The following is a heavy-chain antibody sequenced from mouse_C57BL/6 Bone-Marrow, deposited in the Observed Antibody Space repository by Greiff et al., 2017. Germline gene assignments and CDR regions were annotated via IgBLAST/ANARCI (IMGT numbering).Heavy chain of an antibody. V-gene: IGHV1-26*01. J-gene: IGHJ3*01. CDR2: INPNNGGT. Sequence: EVQLQQSGPELVKPGASVKISCKASGYTFTDYYMNWVKQSHGKSLEWIGDINPNNGGTSYNQKFKGKATLTVDKSSSTAYMELRSLTSEDSAVYYCARGGYPFAYWGQGTLVTVSA. CDR3: ARGGYPFAY. D-gene: IGHD2-2*01. CDR1: GYTFTDYY.